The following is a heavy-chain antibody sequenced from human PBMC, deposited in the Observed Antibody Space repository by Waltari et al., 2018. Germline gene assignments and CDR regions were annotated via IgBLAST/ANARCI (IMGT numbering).Heavy chain of an antibody. Sequence: EVQLVESGGGLVKLGGSLRLSCAASGFTFNNAWMNWVRQAPGKGLEWVGRIKSKTDGWTVVCASPVKVRFTLSRDDSKNTLFLQMNSLKSEDTAVYYCTTLRQWSFDYWGQGALVTVSS. CDR3: TTLRQWSFDY. CDR1: GFTFNNAW. V-gene: IGHV3-15*07. CDR2: IKSKTDGWTV. D-gene: IGHD6-19*01. J-gene: IGHJ4*02.